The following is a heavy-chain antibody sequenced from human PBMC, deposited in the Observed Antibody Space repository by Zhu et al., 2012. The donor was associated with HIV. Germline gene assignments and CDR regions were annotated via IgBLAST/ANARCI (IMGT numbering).Heavy chain of an antibody. D-gene: IGHD3-10*01. CDR1: DSPLVTYA. CDR3: AKDLDYYGFGGEYYMDV. V-gene: IGHV3-23*01. CDR2: ISGGGTNT. J-gene: IGHJ6*03. Sequence: EVQLLESGGGLTQPGGVRRDCPVQPLDSPLVTYAMNWVRLPPGKGLEWVSAISGGGTNTHYAETVKGRFTISRDNSKNAMYLEMNSLRAEDTAIYYCAKDLDYYGFGGEYYMDVWGKGTTVTVSS.